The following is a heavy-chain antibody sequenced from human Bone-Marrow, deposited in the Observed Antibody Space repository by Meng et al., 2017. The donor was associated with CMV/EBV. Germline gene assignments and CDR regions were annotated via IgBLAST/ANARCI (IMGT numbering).Heavy chain of an antibody. CDR2: ISWNSGSI. J-gene: IGHJ4*02. CDR3: ARDYYDSSGYYDY. CDR1: GFTFDDYA. D-gene: IGHD3-22*01. V-gene: IGHV3-9*01. Sequence: SLKISCAASGFTFDDYAMHWVRQAPGKGLEWVSGISWNSGSIGYADSVKGRFTISRDNAKNSLYLQMNSLRAEDTALYHCARDYYDSSGYYDYWGQGTLVTVSS.